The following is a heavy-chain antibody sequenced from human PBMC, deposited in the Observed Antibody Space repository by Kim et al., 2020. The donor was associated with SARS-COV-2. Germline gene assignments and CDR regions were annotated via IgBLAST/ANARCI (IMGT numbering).Heavy chain of an antibody. D-gene: IGHD5-12*01. CDR1: GFTFSSYS. V-gene: IGHV3-48*04. Sequence: GGSLRLFCAASGFTFSSYSMNWVRQAPGKGLEWVSYISSSSSTIYYADSVKGRFTISRDNAKNSLYLQMNSLRAEDTAVYYCARDSGYAPIEGDVDYWGQGTLVNVSS. J-gene: IGHJ4*02. CDR2: ISSSSSTI. CDR3: ARDSGYAPIEGDVDY.